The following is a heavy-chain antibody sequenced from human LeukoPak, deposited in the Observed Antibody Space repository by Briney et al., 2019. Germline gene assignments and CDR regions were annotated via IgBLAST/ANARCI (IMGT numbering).Heavy chain of an antibody. V-gene: IGHV1-8*01. D-gene: IGHD3-16*01. J-gene: IGHJ4*02. CDR3: AGRGIGAQEYYFDY. CDR2: MNPNSGNT. Sequence: GASVKVSCKASGYTFTSYDINWVRQATGQGLEWMGWMNPNSGNTGYAQKFQGRVTMTRDTSISTAYMELSRLRSDDTAVYYCAGRGIGAQEYYFDYWGQGTLVTASS. CDR1: GYTFTSYD.